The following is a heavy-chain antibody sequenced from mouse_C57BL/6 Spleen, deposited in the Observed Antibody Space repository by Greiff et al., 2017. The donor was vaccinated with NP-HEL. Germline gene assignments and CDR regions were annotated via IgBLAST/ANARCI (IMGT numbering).Heavy chain of an antibody. J-gene: IGHJ4*01. CDR3: SYYSNFPYAMDY. Sequence: VQLKQSGAELVKPGASVKLSCTASGFNFTDYYMHWVKQRTEQGLEWIGRIDPEDGETKYAPKFQGKATIAADTSSNTAYLQLSSLTSEDTAVYYCSYYSNFPYAMDYWGQGTSVTVSS. D-gene: IGHD2-5*01. CDR1: GFNFTDYY. CDR2: IDPEDGET. V-gene: IGHV14-2*01.